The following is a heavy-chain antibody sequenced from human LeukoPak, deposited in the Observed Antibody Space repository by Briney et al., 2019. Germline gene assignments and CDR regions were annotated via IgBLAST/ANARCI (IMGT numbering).Heavy chain of an antibody. V-gene: IGHV4-4*02. CDR2: IYHSGTT. CDR1: GAFITNSHW. J-gene: IGHJ4*02. CDR3: ATYFYGEYGSYYFDY. Sequence: SGTLSLTCAVSGAFITNSHWWSWARQPPGKGLEGIDEIYHSGTTNYNPSLKSRVTMSVDKSKNQFSLKLSSVTAADTAVYYCATYFYGEYGSYYFDYWGQGTLVAVSS. D-gene: IGHD4-17*01.